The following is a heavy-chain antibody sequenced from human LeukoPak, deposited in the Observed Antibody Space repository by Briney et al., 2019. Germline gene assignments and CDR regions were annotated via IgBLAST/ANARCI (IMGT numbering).Heavy chain of an antibody. CDR1: GFTFRSSW. J-gene: IGHJ4*02. Sequence: GGSLRLSCAASGFTFRSSWMSWVRQAPGEGLEWVAHINPDGSEKNYVDSVKGRFTISRDNTKNSLFLQMNSLTAEDTAVYYCWRPLVQGAVHWGQGTLVTVSS. D-gene: IGHD3-10*01. V-gene: IGHV3-7*01. CDR3: WRPLVQGAVH. CDR2: INPDGSEK.